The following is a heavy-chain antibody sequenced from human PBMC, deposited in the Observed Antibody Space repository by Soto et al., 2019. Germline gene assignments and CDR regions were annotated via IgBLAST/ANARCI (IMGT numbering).Heavy chain of an antibody. Sequence: PSETLSLTCTVSGVSISSHYWSWLRQPPGQGLERIGYSYYSGSTNYNPSPKSRVTISVDTSKNQFSLKLSSVTAADTAVYYCARLGGMVWSGPKYYFDYWGQGTLVTVSS. V-gene: IGHV4-59*08. CDR3: ARLGGMVWSGPKYYFDY. J-gene: IGHJ4*02. CDR2: SYYSGST. D-gene: IGHD3-3*01. CDR1: GVSISSHY.